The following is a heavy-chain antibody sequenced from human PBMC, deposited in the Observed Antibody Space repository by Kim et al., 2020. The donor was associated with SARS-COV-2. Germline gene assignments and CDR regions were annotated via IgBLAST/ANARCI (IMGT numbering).Heavy chain of an antibody. CDR3: ARARITMIVVVNAFAI. CDR2: IYYSGST. J-gene: IGHJ3*02. D-gene: IGHD3-22*01. V-gene: IGHV4-31*03. Sequence: SETLSLTCTVSGGSISSGGYYWSWIRQHPGKGLEWIGYIYYSGSTYYNPSLKSRVTISVDTSKNQFYLKLTSVTAADTAVYYLARARITMIVVVNAFAIWGQEKMVTLSS. CDR1: GGSISSGGYY.